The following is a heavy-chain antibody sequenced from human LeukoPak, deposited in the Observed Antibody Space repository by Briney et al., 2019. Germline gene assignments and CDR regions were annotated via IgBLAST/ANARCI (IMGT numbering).Heavy chain of an antibody. CDR1: GGSFSGYY. CDR2: INHSGST. V-gene: IGHV4-34*01. D-gene: IGHD2-2*01. J-gene: IGHJ2*01. Sequence: SETLSLTCAVYGGSFSGYYWSWIRQPPGKGLEWIGEINHSGSTNYNPSLKGRVTISADTSKNQFSLKLSSVTAADTAVYYCAREYCSSTSCYLWYFDLWGRGTLVTVSS. CDR3: AREYCSSTSCYLWYFDL.